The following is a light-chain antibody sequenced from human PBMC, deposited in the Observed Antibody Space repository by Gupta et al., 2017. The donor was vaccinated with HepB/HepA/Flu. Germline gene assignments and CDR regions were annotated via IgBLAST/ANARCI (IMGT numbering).Light chain of an antibody. J-gene: IGKJ4*01. CDR2: DAS. V-gene: IGKV3-11*01. CDR1: QSVSSY. CDR3: QHRSNCPIT. Sequence: ILLTPSPATLSSSPGERATLSCTASQSVSSYLPWYQQNPGQAPRLLSYDASNRATGVPARFSGSGSGTXFTLTIXSREPEDFAVYYCQHRSNCPITFGXGTKVDIK.